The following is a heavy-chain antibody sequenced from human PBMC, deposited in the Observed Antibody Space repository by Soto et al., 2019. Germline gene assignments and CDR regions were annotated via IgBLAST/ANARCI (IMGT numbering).Heavy chain of an antibody. V-gene: IGHV4-39*01. CDR2: IYYTGST. D-gene: IGHD2-2*01. Sequence: PPESLSRTCTVSGGSISSISYYWGWIRQPPGKGLEWIGSIYYTGSTYHNPSLKSRVTMSVDTSTNQFSLNLNSLTAADKDVYYCATRKCSRTNCHGYFQHCGQGSLVTVSS. CDR3: ATRKCSRTNCHGYFQH. CDR1: GGSISSISYY. J-gene: IGHJ1*01.